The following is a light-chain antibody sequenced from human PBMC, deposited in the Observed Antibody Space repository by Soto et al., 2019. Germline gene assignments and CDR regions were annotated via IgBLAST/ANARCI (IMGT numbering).Light chain of an antibody. Sequence: SSELTQPPSVSVSPGQTASITCSGDKLGTKYVCWYQQKPGQSPVLVIYQDDKRPSGIPERFSGSNSGNTATLTISGTQPMDEADYYCQAWDSNTVVFGGGTKLTVL. V-gene: IGLV3-1*01. CDR1: KLGTKY. CDR3: QAWDSNTVV. CDR2: QDD. J-gene: IGLJ2*01.